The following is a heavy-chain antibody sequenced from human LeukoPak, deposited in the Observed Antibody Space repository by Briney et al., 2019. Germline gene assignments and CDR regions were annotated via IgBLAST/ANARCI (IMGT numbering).Heavy chain of an antibody. D-gene: IGHD3-9*01. J-gene: IGHJ3*02. CDR1: GGSFSGYY. CDR2: INHSGST. Sequence: SETLSLTCAVYGGSFSGYYWSWIRQPPGKGLEWIGEINHSGSTNYNPSLKSRVTISVDTSRNQFSLKLSSVTAADTAVYYCAGDRVLRYFDGLLGVCFVMWGKGNMVTAS. CDR3: AGDRVLRYFDGLLGVCFVM. V-gene: IGHV4-34*01.